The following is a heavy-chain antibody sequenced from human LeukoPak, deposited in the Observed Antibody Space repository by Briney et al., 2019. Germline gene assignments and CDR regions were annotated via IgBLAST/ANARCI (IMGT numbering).Heavy chain of an antibody. Sequence: PSETLSLTCAVYGGSFSGYYWSWIRQPPGKGLEWIGEINHSGSTNYNPSLKSRVTISVDTSKNQFSLKLSSVTAADTAVYYCARDGITMIVVPQGTNAFDIWGQGTMVTVSS. J-gene: IGHJ3*02. D-gene: IGHD3-22*01. CDR2: INHSGST. CDR1: GGSFSGYY. V-gene: IGHV4-34*01. CDR3: ARDGITMIVVPQGTNAFDI.